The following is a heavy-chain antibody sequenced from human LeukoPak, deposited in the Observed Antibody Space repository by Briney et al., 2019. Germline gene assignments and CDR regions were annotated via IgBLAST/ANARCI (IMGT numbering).Heavy chain of an antibody. Sequence: KPGGSLRLSCAASGFTFSSAWMSWVRQAPGKGLEWVGRIKSRTAGGTTDYAAPVKGRFIISRDDSKNTLFLQMNSLKTEDTAVYFCTTDRGITDLPLFGYWGQGTLVTVSS. CDR2: IKSRTAGGTT. J-gene: IGHJ4*02. CDR3: TTDRGITDLPLFGY. D-gene: IGHD1-14*01. V-gene: IGHV3-15*01. CDR1: GFTFSSAW.